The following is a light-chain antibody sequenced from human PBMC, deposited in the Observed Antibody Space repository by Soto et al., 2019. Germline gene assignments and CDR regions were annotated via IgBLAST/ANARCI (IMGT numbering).Light chain of an antibody. J-gene: IGKJ4*02. Sequence: DIQLTQSPSFLSASVGDRVAITCRASQGISKSLDWYQQKPGKAPNLLIYSASALQSGVPSRFSGSGSGTEFTLTIISLQPEDFATYYCQQFNSYPVTFGGGTKVEI. CDR1: QGISKS. CDR3: QQFNSYPVT. CDR2: SAS. V-gene: IGKV1-9*01.